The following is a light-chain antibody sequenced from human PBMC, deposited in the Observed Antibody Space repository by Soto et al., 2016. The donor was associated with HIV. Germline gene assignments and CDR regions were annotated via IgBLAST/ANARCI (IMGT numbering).Light chain of an antibody. CDR3: MQALQTPLT. Sequence: DIVMTQSPLTLPVTPGESASISCRSSQSLLHSNGYYYLTWYLQKPGQSPRLLMYLGSTRASWAPDRFSGSGSGTDFTLKISRVEADDIGVYYCMQALQTPLTFGQGTRLEIK. V-gene: IGKV2-28*01. CDR1: QSLLHSNGYYY. CDR2: LGS. J-gene: IGKJ5*01.